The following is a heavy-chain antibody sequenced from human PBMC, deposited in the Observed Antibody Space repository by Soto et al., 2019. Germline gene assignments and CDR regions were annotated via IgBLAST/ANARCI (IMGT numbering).Heavy chain of an antibody. CDR2: IIPMFGTA. J-gene: IGHJ4*02. CDR1: GGTFSTYA. V-gene: IGHV1-69*01. D-gene: IGHD4-17*01. CDR3: AKGLETTVTKGFDN. Sequence: QVQLVQSGAEVKKPGSSVKVSCKASGGTFSTYAISWVRQAPGQGLEWMGEIIPMFGTANYAQKFHGRVTITADESTSTAYMELSGLRSEDTAVYYCAKGLETTVTKGFDNWGQGTLVTVS.